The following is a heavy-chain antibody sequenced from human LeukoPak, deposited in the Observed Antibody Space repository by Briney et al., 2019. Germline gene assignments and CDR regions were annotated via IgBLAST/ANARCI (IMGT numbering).Heavy chain of an antibody. CDR1: GGSISSYY. V-gene: IGHV4-59*12. D-gene: IGHD3-22*01. J-gene: IGHJ4*02. Sequence: PSETLSLTCTVSGGSISSYYWSWIRQPPGKGLEWIGYIYHSGSTYYNPSLKSRVTISVDRSKNQFSLKLSSVTAADTAVYYCASGYYYDSSGYYPEYYFDYWGQGTLVTVSS. CDR3: ASGYYYDSSGYYPEYYFDY. CDR2: IYHSGST.